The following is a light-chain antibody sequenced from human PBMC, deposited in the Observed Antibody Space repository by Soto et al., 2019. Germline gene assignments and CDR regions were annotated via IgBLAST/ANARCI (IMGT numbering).Light chain of an antibody. J-gene: IGLJ3*02. CDR3: SSYTTSGTWV. CDR2: EVT. CDR1: SSDVGGYKY. Sequence: QSALTQPASVSGSPGQSITISCTGTSSDVGGYKYVYWYQKYPGKAPKLMIFEVTNRPSGVSYRFSGSKSGNTASLTISGLQPDDEADYYCSSYTTSGTWVFGGGTKLTVL. V-gene: IGLV2-14*01.